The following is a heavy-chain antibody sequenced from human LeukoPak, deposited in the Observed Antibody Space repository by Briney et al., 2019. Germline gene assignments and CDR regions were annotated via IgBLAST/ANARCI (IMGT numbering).Heavy chain of an antibody. V-gene: IGHV3-66*01. J-gene: IGHJ4*02. CDR2: IYSGGST. CDR3: ARGPLYGDYGKTIDY. D-gene: IGHD4-17*01. Sequence: PGGSLRLSCAASGFTVSSNYMSWVRQAPGKGLEWVSVIYSGGSTYYADSVKGRFTISRDNSKNTLHLQMNSLRAEDTAVYYCARGPLYGDYGKTIDYWGQGTLVTVSS. CDR1: GFTVSSNY.